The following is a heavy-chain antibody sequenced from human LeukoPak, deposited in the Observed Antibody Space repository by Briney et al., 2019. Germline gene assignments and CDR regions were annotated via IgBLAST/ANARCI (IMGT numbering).Heavy chain of an antibody. V-gene: IGHV3-30-3*01. D-gene: IGHD3-22*01. CDR1: GFTFSSYA. J-gene: IGHJ4*02. Sequence: PGRSLRLSCAASGFTFSSYAMHWVRQAPGKGLEWVAVISYDGSNKYYADSVKGRFTISRDNSKNTLYLQMNSLRAEDTAVYYCARDVVSDSSGLFDYWGQGTLVTVSS. CDR2: ISYDGSNK. CDR3: ARDVVSDSSGLFDY.